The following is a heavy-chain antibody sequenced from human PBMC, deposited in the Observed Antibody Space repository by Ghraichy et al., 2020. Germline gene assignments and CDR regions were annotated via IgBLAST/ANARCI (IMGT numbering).Heavy chain of an antibody. CDR1: GITLRSYS. D-gene: IGHD6-13*01. CDR2: ISSSSSTI. CDR3: AKESSIWQNGGDNWLAP. Sequence: GGSLRLSCSGSGITLRSYSMNWVRQAPGKGLEWVSYISSSSSTIYYADSVKGRFTISRDNAKNSVYLQMNSLRDDDTAVYYCAKESSIWQNGGDNWLAPWGQATLVTVSS. J-gene: IGHJ5*02. V-gene: IGHV3-48*02.